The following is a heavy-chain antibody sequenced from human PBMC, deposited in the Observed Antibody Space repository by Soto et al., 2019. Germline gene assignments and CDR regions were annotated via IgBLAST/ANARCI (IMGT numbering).Heavy chain of an antibody. CDR3: ASATGYRSGWFDREPNYGMDV. V-gene: IGHV4-39*01. Sequence: LSLTCTVSGGSISSSSYYWGWIRQPPGKGLEWIGSIYYSGSTYYNPPLKSRVTVSVDTSKNQFSLKLSSLTAADTAVYYCASATGYRSGWFDREPNYGMDVWGQGTTVTVSS. J-gene: IGHJ6*02. CDR1: GGSISSSSYY. D-gene: IGHD6-19*01. CDR2: IYYSGST.